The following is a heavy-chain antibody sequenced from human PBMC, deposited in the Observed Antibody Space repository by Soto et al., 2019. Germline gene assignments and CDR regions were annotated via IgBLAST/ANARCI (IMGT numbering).Heavy chain of an antibody. CDR3: PIFPLVRYYVSGFYYFHS. J-gene: IGHJ4*02. V-gene: IGHV3-30-3*01. Sequence: PGGSLRLSCEASGFIFNNYLMSWVRQAPGKGLEWVAVISYDGSNKYYADSVKGRFTISRDNSKNTLYLQMNSLRAEDTPFYSFPIFPLVRYYVSGFYYFHSWGQEPLFTVSS. CDR1: GFIFNNYL. CDR2: ISYDGSNK. D-gene: IGHD3-10*01.